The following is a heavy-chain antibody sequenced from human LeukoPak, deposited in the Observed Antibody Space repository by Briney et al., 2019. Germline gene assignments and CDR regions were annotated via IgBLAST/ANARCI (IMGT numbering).Heavy chain of an antibody. J-gene: IGHJ4*02. V-gene: IGHV3-23*01. CDR2: ISGSGSSK. Sequence: GGSLRLSCAASGFTFSSYGLSWVRQAPGKGLEWVSVISGSGSSKSYTDSVKGRFTISRDNSKNTLYLQMNSLRAEDTAVYYCAKEPINWNYYFDYWGQGTLVTVSS. D-gene: IGHD1-7*01. CDR3: AKEPINWNYYFDY. CDR1: GFTFSSYG.